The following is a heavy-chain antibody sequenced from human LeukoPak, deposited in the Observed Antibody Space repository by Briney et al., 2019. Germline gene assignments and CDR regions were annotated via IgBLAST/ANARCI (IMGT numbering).Heavy chain of an antibody. J-gene: IGHJ4*02. Sequence: GGSLRLSCAASGFTFSSYEMNWVRQAPGKGLEWGSYISSSGSTIYYADSVKGRFTISRDNAKNSLYLKMNSLRAEDTAVYYCARDRGAIDSSGYYYSTFDYWGQGTLVTVSS. V-gene: IGHV3-48*03. CDR2: ISSSGSTI. D-gene: IGHD3-22*01. CDR3: ARDRGAIDSSGYYYSTFDY. CDR1: GFTFSSYE.